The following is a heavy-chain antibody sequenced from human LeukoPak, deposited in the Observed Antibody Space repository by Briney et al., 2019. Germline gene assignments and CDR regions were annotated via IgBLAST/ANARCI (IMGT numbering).Heavy chain of an antibody. J-gene: IGHJ6*03. D-gene: IGHD2-15*01. CDR3: ARYCSGGSCYGYYYMDV. Sequence: SETLSLTCTVSGGSISSYSWTWIRQPAGKGREGSGRIYSSGTTKYNPSPKSPVTMSLDPSKNQFSLQLSSVTAADTAVYSCARYCSGGSCYGYYYMDVWGKGTTVTVSS. V-gene: IGHV4-4*07. CDR1: GGSISSYS. CDR2: IYSSGTT.